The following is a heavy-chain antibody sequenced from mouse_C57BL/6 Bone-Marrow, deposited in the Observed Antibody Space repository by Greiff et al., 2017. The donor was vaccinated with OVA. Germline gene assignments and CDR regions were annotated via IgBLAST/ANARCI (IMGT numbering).Heavy chain of an antibody. CDR3: TRDGYYAMDY. CDR2: ISSGGDYI. V-gene: IGHV5-9-1*02. J-gene: IGHJ4*01. Sequence: EVQGVESGEGLVKPGGSLKLSCAASGFTFSRYAMSWVRQTPEKRLELVAYISSGGDYIYYADTVKGRFTISRDNARNTLYLQMSSLKSEDTAMYYCTRDGYYAMDYWGQGTSVTVSS. CDR1: GFTFSRYA. D-gene: IGHD2-3*01.